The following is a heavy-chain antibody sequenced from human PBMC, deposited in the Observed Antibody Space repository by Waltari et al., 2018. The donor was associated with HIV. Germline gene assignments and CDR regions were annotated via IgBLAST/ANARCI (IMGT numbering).Heavy chain of an antibody. CDR2: IRTYNGNT. V-gene: IGHV1-18*01. Sequence: QVQLVQSGAEVKKPGASVKVSCKASGYTFTSYGISWVRQAPGQGLEWMGWIRTYNGNTNYAQKLQGRVTMTTDTSTNTAYMDLRSLRTDEAAVYYWAREMYDTSGYYYFDYWGQGTLVTVSS. J-gene: IGHJ4*02. D-gene: IGHD3-22*01. CDR1: GYTFTSYG. CDR3: AREMYDTSGYYYFDY.